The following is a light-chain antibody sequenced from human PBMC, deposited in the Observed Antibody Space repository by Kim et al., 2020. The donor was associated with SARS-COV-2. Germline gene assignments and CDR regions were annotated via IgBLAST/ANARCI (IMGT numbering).Light chain of an antibody. Sequence: QNATRTCSGNANNVGDQGAGGLVLYQGHPPNLLSNGENNRPSGISERFSASRSGNTASLTIIGLQSEDEGDYYCSAWDGRLNAWLFGGGTQLTVL. V-gene: IGLV10-54*04. CDR2: GEN. CDR1: ANNVGDQG. J-gene: IGLJ3*02. CDR3: SAWDGRLNAWL.